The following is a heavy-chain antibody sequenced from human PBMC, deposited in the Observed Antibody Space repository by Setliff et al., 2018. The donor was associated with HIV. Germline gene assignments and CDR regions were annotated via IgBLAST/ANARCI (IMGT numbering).Heavy chain of an antibody. CDR1: GFTFSSYS. V-gene: IGHV3-48*04. CDR3: ARDSDTTGDYYPFDP. Sequence: GGSLRLSCAASGFTFSSYSMNWVRQAPGKGLEWVSYISGSGRTVYYADSVKGRFTISRDNAKKALYLQMNSLRAEDTGVYYCARDSDTTGDYYPFDPWGQGTLVTVSS. CDR2: ISGSGRTV. J-gene: IGHJ5*02. D-gene: IGHD3-22*01.